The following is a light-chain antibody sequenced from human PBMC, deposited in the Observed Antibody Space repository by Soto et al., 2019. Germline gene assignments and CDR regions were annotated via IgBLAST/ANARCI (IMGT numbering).Light chain of an antibody. CDR3: QQANSFPLT. CDR1: QSISSW. J-gene: IGKJ4*01. Sequence: INMNQSPSTLSASVGDRVTITCRASQSISSWLAWYQQKPGKAPKLLIYDASSLESGVPSRFSGSGSGTDFTLTISSLQPEDFATYYCQQANSFPLTFGGGAKVDIK. CDR2: DAS. V-gene: IGKV1-5*01.